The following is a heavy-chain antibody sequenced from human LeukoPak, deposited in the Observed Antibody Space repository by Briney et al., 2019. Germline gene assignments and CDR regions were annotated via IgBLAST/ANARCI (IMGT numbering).Heavy chain of an antibody. J-gene: IGHJ4*02. Sequence: GGSLRLSCAASGFTFSSYAMSWVRQAPVKGLEWVSAISGSGGSTYYADSVKGRFTISRDNSKNTLYLQMNSLRAEDTAVYYCAKDDIAMVIFDYWGQGTLVTVSS. CDR2: ISGSGGST. CDR1: GFTFSSYA. CDR3: AKDDIAMVIFDY. V-gene: IGHV3-23*01. D-gene: IGHD5-18*01.